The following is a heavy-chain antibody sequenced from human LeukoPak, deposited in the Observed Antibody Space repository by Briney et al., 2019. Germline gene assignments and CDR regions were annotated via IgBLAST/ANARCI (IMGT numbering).Heavy chain of an antibody. CDR3: ARGLDYGDF. J-gene: IGHJ4*02. D-gene: IGHD4/OR15-4a*01. CDR1: GFTFSTYA. V-gene: IGHV3-23*01. CDR2: ISASGNSP. Sequence: GGSLRLSCAASGFTFSTYAMNWVRQAPGKGLEWVSTISASGNSPYYADSVKGRFTISRDNSKNTLYLQMNSLRAEDTAVYYCARGLDYGDFWGQGTLVTVS.